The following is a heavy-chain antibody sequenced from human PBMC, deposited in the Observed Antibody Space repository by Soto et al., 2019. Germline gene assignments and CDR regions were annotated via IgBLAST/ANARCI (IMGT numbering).Heavy chain of an antibody. CDR2: ISEDGLTT. J-gene: IGHJ4*02. Sequence: GGSLRLSCSASGFYFSVYWIHWVRQTPGKGPVWVARISEDGLTTNYADSVQGRFIISRDDAKSTLHLQMNRLRVEDTAVYYCTRGPRPDSSATGTYWGQGTQVTVSS. V-gene: IGHV3-74*01. D-gene: IGHD3-10*01. CDR3: TRGPRPDSSATGTY. CDR1: GFYFSVYW.